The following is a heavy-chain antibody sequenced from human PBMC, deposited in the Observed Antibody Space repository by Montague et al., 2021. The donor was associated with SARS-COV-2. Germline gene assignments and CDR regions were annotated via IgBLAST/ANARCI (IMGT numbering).Heavy chain of an antibody. CDR1: GLTFSSYD. V-gene: IGHV3-13*05. CDR3: ARGVKSTIRGIITKRTPLPRGNMDV. CDR2: VDTAGDP. D-gene: IGHD3-10*01. J-gene: IGHJ6*02. Sequence: SLRLSCAASGLTFSSYDFHWVRQGTGKGLEWVSAVDTAGDPYYADSVKGRFTISRENAKNYVYLQLDSLRAGDTAVYYCARGVKSTIRGIITKRTPLPRGNMDVWAKGPRSSSP.